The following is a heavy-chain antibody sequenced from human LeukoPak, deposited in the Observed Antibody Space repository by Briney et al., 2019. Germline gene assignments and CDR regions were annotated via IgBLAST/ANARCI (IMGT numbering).Heavy chain of an antibody. J-gene: IGHJ3*02. Sequence: GGSLRLSCAASGFTFSSYAVSWVRQAPGKGLEWVSANSGSGGSTYYADSVKGRFTISRDNSKNTLYLQMDSLGAGDTAVYYCAKVTVTIDSGAFDIWGQGTMVTVSS. V-gene: IGHV3-23*01. CDR2: NSGSGGST. D-gene: IGHD4-17*01. CDR1: GFTFSSYA. CDR3: AKVTVTIDSGAFDI.